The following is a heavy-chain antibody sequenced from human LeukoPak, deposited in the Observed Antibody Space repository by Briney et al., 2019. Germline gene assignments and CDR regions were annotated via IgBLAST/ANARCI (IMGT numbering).Heavy chain of an antibody. CDR1: GYTFTSYY. V-gene: IGHV1-46*01. J-gene: IGHJ6*02. D-gene: IGHD2-21*02. CDR3: ASPGDLCGGDCYPYYYYGMDV. CDR2: INPSGGST. Sequence: GASVKVSCKASGYTFTSYYMHWVRQAPGQGLEWMGIINPSGGSTSYAQKFQGRVTMTRDTSTSTVYMELSSLRSEDTAVYYCASPGDLCGGDCYPYYYYGMDVWGQGTTVTVSS.